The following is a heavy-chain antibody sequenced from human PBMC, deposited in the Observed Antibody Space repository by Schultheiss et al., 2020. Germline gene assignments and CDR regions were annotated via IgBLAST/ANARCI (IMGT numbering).Heavy chain of an antibody. CDR3: ARDLFGVQYYYDSSGAPISFDI. Sequence: ASVKVSCKASGYTFTGYYMHWVRQAPGQGLEWMGWINPNSGGTNYAQKFQGRVTMTRDTSISTAYMELSRLRSDDTAVYYCARDLFGVQYYYDSSGAPISFDIWGQGTMVTVSS. J-gene: IGHJ3*02. D-gene: IGHD3-22*01. CDR1: GYTFTGYY. CDR2: INPNSGGT. V-gene: IGHV1-2*02.